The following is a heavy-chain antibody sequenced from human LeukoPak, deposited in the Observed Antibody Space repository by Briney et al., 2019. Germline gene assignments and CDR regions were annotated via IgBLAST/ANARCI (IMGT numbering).Heavy chain of an antibody. V-gene: IGHV1-69*13. J-gene: IGHJ4*02. CDR1: GGTFISYA. CDR2: IIPIFGTA. D-gene: IGHD2-21*01. Sequence: SVKVSCKASGGTFISYAISGVRQAPGQGREWMGGIIPIFGTANYAQKFQGRVTITADESTSTAYMELSSLRSEDTAVYYCARSAPYCGGGQCDYWGQGTLVTVSS. CDR3: ARSAPYCGGGQCDY.